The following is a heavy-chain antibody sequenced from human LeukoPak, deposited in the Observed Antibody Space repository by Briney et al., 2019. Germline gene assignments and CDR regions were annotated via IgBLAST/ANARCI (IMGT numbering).Heavy chain of an antibody. J-gene: IGHJ6*02. CDR1: GFTFSSYW. CDR3: AKDSRGARVYYGMDV. D-gene: IGHD3-10*01. Sequence: GGSLRLSCAASGFTFSSYWMSWVRQAPGKGLEWVANIKQDGSEKYYVDSVKGRLTISRDNAKNSLYLQMNSLRAEDTALYYCAKDSRGARVYYGMDVWGQGTTVTVSS. V-gene: IGHV3-7*03. CDR2: IKQDGSEK.